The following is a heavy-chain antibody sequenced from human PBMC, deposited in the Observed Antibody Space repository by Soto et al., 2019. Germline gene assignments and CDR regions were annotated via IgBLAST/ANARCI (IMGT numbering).Heavy chain of an antibody. D-gene: IGHD3-10*01. CDR3: ARPTYYYGSGSSEYYYYYGLDV. J-gene: IGHJ6*02. V-gene: IGHV3-48*01. CDR2: ISSSGRTI. Sequence: HPGGSLRLSCAASGFTFSSYSMNWVRQAPGKGLEWVSYISSSGRTIYYADPVKGRFTISRDNAKNSLYLQMNSLRAEDTAVYYCARPTYYYGSGSSEYYYYYGLDVWGQGT. CDR1: GFTFSSYS.